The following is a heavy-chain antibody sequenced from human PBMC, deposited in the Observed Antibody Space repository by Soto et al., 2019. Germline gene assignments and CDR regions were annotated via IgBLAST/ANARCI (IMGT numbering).Heavy chain of an antibody. CDR1: GGXFSSYX. CDR2: IIPIFGTA. CDR3: ARGSPRAPVDY. V-gene: IGHV1-69*01. Sequence: QVQLVQSGAEVKXXXXXXXXXCKASGGXFSSYXISWVRQAPGQGLEWMGGIIPIFGTANYAQKFQGRVTITADESTSTAYMELSSLRSEDTAVYYCARGSPRAPVDYWGQGTLVTVSS. J-gene: IGHJ4*02.